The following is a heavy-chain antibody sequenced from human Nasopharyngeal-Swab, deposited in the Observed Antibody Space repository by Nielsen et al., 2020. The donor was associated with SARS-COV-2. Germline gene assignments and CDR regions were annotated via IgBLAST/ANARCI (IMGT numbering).Heavy chain of an antibody. CDR3: ARVLYSSGGWFDP. J-gene: IGHJ5*02. Sequence: ASVMISCKASGYTFTGYYMHWVRQDPGQGLEWMGRINPNSGGTNYAQKFQGRVTMTRDTSISTAYMELSRLRSDDTAVYYCARVLYSSGGWFDPWGQGTLVTVSS. D-gene: IGHD6-19*01. CDR1: GYTFTGYY. CDR2: INPNSGGT. V-gene: IGHV1-2*06.